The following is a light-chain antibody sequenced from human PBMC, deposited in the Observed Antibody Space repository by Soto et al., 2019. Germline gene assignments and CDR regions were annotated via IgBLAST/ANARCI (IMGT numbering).Light chain of an antibody. V-gene: IGKV3-20*01. CDR2: GAS. CDR3: QQYGSASIT. CDR1: QSVTSTY. J-gene: IGKJ5*01. Sequence: EIVLTQSPGTLSLSPGERATLSCRASQSVTSTYLGWYQQKPGQAPSLLIYGASSRATDIPDRFSGSGSGTDFTLTISRVEPEDFALYHCQQYGSASITFGQGTRLQIK.